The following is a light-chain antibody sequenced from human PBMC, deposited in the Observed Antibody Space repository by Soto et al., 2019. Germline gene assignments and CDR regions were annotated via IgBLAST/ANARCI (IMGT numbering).Light chain of an antibody. CDR1: SNDVGAFNY. CDR2: GVS. V-gene: IGLV2-14*03. Sequence: QSALTQPASVSGSPGQSITISCTGSSNDVGAFNYVSWYRHSPGEAPKVLIRGVSIRPSGVSIRFSALKSANTASLTISGLQAEDEALYYCSSYTTSNTWVFGGGTKLTVL. CDR3: SSYTTSNTWV. J-gene: IGLJ3*02.